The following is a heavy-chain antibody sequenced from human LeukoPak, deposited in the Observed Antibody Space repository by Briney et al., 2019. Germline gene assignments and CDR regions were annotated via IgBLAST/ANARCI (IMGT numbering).Heavy chain of an antibody. J-gene: IGHJ4*02. CDR3: ARLKPLWFGELYVPGYFDY. V-gene: IGHV4-34*01. CDR2: INHSGST. D-gene: IGHD3-10*01. CDR1: GGSFSGYY. Sequence: SETLSLTCAVYGGSFSGYYWSWIRQPPGKGLEWIGEINHSGSTNYNPSLKSRVTISVDTSKNQFSLKLSSVTAADTAVYYCARLKPLWFGELYVPGYFDYWGQGTLVTVSS.